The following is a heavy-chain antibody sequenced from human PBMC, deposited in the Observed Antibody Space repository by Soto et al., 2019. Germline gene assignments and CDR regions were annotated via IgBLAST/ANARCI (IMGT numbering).Heavy chain of an antibody. J-gene: IGHJ4*02. D-gene: IGHD3-9*01. CDR2: IVVGSGNT. CDR3: AAEATESRYFDWYNFDY. V-gene: IGHV1-58*01. Sequence: SVKVSCKASGFTFTSSAVQWVRQARGQRLEWIGWIVVGSGNTNYAQKFQEGVTITRDMSTSTAYMELSSLRSEDTAVYYCAAEATESRYFDWYNFDYWGQGTLVTVSS. CDR1: GFTFTSSA.